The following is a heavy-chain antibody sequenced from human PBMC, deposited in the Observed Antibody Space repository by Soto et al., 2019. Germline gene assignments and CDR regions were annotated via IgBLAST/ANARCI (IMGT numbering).Heavy chain of an antibody. V-gene: IGHV4-39*07. Sequence: SETLSLTCTVSGGSISSSSYYWGWIRQPPGKGLEWIGSIYYSGSTYYNPSLKSRVTISVDTSKNQFSLKLSSVTAADTAVYYCAREAPNYYDSSGYYSPHLNFDYWGQGTLVTVSS. CDR3: AREAPNYYDSSGYYSPHLNFDY. CDR2: IYYSGST. D-gene: IGHD3-22*01. J-gene: IGHJ4*02. CDR1: GGSISSSSYY.